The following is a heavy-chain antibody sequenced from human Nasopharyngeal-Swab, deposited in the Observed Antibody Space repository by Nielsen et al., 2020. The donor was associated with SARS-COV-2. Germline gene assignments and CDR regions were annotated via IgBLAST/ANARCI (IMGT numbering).Heavy chain of an antibody. D-gene: IGHD1-1*01. V-gene: IGHV3-23*01. CDR2: IDAGGANT. Sequence: GESLKISCAASGFTFSTYAMTWVRQAPGKGLEWVSTIDAGGANTFYADSVKGRFTISRDNSRNTLFLQMSSLRAEDTAVYYCARDRGLEYYDYWGQGTLVTVSS. CDR1: GFTFSTYA. CDR3: ARDRGLEYYDY. J-gene: IGHJ4*02.